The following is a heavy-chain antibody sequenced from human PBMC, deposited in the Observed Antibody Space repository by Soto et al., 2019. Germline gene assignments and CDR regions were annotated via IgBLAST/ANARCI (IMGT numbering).Heavy chain of an antibody. CDR2: VDPTGGGS. CDR1: GYSFTDYK. V-gene: IGHV1-2*04. J-gene: IGHJ4*02. Sequence: QGQLVQSGAEVKKPGASVKVSCKTSGYSFTDYKLHWVRQAPGQRLEWMGWVDPTGGGSNSSQKFQGSVTMTWDTSITTAYLVRTRLTTNDTATYFCATWVDYGDVAGFDFWGQGTLVTVSS. D-gene: IGHD4-17*01. CDR3: ATWVDYGDVAGFDF.